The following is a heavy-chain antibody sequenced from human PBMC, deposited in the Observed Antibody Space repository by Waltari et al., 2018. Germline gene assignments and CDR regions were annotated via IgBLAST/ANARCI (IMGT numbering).Heavy chain of an antibody. D-gene: IGHD3-10*01. CDR1: GFPFTSSA. Sequence: QMQLVQSGPEVKKPGTSVTVSCKASGFPFTSSAMQWVRQARGQRRAWIGWIVVGSGNTNYAQKFQERVTITRDMSTSTAYMELSSLRSEDTAVYYCAADTTYYYGSGSYSLNTWGQGTLVTVSS. CDR2: IVVGSGNT. CDR3: AADTTYYYGSGSYSLNT. J-gene: IGHJ5*02. V-gene: IGHV1-58*02.